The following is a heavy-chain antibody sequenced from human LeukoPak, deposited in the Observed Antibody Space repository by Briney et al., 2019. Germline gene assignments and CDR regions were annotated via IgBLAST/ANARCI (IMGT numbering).Heavy chain of an antibody. CDR3: ARGVSYFDY. CDR1: GFTFSSYS. J-gene: IGHJ4*02. CDR2: ISSSSTTI. V-gene: IGHV3-48*02. Sequence: GGSLRLSCAVSGFTFSSYSMNWVRQAPGKGLEWVSYISSSSTTIYHVDSVKGRFTISRDNAKNSLYLQMNSLRDEDTAVYYCARGVSYFDYWGQGTLVTVSS. D-gene: IGHD3-10*01.